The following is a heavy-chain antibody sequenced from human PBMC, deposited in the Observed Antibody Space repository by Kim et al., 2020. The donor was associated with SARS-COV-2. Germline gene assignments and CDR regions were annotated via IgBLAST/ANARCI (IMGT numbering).Heavy chain of an antibody. CDR2: FDPDDGER. CDR1: GYTLTKSS. Sequence: ASVKVSCKVSGYTLTKSSIHWVRQAPEKGLEWMGGFDPDDGERMYAQKFQGRVTLTEDTSTDTAYMELNSLRSEDTAVYYCATDGGMYPGYHHDAFDIWGKGTMVTVSS. J-gene: IGHJ3*02. CDR3: ATDGGMYPGYHHDAFDI. D-gene: IGHD3-16*01. V-gene: IGHV1-24*01.